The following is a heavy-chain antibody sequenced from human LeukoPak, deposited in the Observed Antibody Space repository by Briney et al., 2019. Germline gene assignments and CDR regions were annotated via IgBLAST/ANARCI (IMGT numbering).Heavy chain of an antibody. Sequence: GGSLRLSCAASGFTVSSNYMSWVRQAPGKGLEWVSVIYSGGSAYYADSVKGRFSISRDKSKNTLYLQMSSLRAEDTAVYYCAIRKSGNAIDYWGQGTLVTVSS. V-gene: IGHV3-66*01. D-gene: IGHD5-12*01. CDR3: AIRKSGNAIDY. CDR1: GFTVSSNY. J-gene: IGHJ4*02. CDR2: IYSGGSA.